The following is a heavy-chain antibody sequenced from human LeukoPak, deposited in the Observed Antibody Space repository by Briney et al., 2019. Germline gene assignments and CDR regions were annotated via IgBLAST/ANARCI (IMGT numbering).Heavy chain of an antibody. V-gene: IGHV1-2*02. J-gene: IGHJ6*02. D-gene: IGHD2-15*01. CDR1: GYTFTGYY. CDR2: INPNSGGT. CDR3: ARGWVVEDYYGMDV. Sequence: GASVKVSCKASGYTFTGYYMHWVRQAPGQGLEWMGWINPNSGGTNYAQKFQGRVTMTRDTSISTAYMELSRLRSDDTAVYYCARGWVVEDYYGMDVWGQGTTVTVSS.